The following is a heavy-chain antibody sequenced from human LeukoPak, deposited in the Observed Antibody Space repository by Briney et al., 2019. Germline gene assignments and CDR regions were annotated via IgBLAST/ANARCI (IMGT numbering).Heavy chain of an antibody. D-gene: IGHD6-25*01. Sequence: ASVKVSCKASGYTFTSYYMHWVRQAPGQGLEWMGIINPSGGSTSYAQKFQGRVTMTRDTSTSTVYMELSSLRSEDTAVYYCARVSSLVAAGNWFDPWGQGTLVTVSS. CDR3: ARVSSLVAAGNWFDP. V-gene: IGHV1-46*01. J-gene: IGHJ5*02. CDR2: INPSGGST. CDR1: GYTFTSYY.